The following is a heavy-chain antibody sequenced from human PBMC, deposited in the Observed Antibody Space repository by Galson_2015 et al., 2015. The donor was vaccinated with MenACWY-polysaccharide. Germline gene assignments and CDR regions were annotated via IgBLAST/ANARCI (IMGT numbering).Heavy chain of an antibody. CDR3: SKSSQWGAAAVCTFDQ. J-gene: IGHJ4*02. CDR1: GFDLTSYA. V-gene: IGHV3-23*01. CDR2: ISGSGTDI. D-gene: IGHD6-13*01. Sequence: SLRLSCAASGFDLTSYAVNWVRQAPGKGLEWVAVISGSGTDIRYEDSVKGRITVSRDTSQSTLYLQMNSLRAEDTAKYYCSKSSQWGAAAVCTFDQWGQGTLVTVSS.